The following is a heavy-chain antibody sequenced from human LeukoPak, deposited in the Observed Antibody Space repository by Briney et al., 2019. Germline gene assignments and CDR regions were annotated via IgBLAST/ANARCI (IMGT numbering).Heavy chain of an antibody. CDR3: ARDSIVGATPFDY. D-gene: IGHD1-26*01. CDR1: GFTFSSYW. Sequence: PGGSLRLSCAASGFTFSSYWMHWVRQAPGKGLVWFSRINSDGSSTSYADSVKGRFTISRDNAKNTLYLQMNSLRAEDTAVYYCARDSIVGATPFDYWGQGTLVTVSS. CDR2: INSDGSST. J-gene: IGHJ4*02. V-gene: IGHV3-74*01.